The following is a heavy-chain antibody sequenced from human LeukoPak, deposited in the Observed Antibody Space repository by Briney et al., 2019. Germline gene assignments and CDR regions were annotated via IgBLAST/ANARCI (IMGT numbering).Heavy chain of an antibody. J-gene: IGHJ6*02. D-gene: IGHD4-17*01. Sequence: SETLSLTCTVSGGSISSYYWSWIRQPPGKGLEWIGYIYYSGSTNYNPSLKSRVTISVDTSKNQFSLKLSSVTAADTAVYYCARGYGDYGIMDVWGQGTTVTVSS. V-gene: IGHV4-59*01. CDR3: ARGYGDYGIMDV. CDR2: IYYSGST. CDR1: GGSISSYY.